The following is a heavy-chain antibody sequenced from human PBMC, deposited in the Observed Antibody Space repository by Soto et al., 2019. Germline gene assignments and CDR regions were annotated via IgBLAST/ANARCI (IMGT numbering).Heavy chain of an antibody. CDR3: AKGLLYSLDV. V-gene: IGHV4-61*01. CDR2: IYYSGST. Sequence: TVSGGSVRSGRSYWSWIRQPPGKGLEWIGYIYYSGSTNYNPSLKSRVTITVATSKNQFSLKLSSVTAADTAGYYCAKGLLYSLDVWGQGTTVTVSS. D-gene: IGHD2-21*01. CDR1: GGSVRSGRSY. J-gene: IGHJ6*02.